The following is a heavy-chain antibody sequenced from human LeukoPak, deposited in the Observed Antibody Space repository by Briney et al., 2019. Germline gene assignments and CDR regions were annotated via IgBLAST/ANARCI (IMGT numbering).Heavy chain of an antibody. J-gene: IGHJ6*03. CDR1: GGTFSSYA. CDR3: AMYSSSSGGYYYYMDV. V-gene: IGHV1-69*05. CDR2: IIPIFGTA. D-gene: IGHD6-6*01. Sequence: SVKVSCKASGGTFSSYAISWVRQAPGQGLEWMGGIIPIFGTANYAQKFQGRVTITTVESTSTAYMELSSLRSEDTAVYYCAMYSSSSGGYYYYMDVWGKGTTVTVSS.